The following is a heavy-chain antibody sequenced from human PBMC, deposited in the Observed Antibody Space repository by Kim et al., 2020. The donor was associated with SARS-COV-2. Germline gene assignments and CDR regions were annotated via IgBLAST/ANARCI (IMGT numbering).Heavy chain of an antibody. J-gene: IGHJ6*02. CDR3: AKDPGSVAGYYYYYGMDV. D-gene: IGHD6-19*01. V-gene: IGHV3-23*01. CDR2: ISGSGGRT. CDR1: GFTFSSYA. Sequence: GGSLRLSCAASGFTFSSYAMSWVRQAPGKGLEWVSTISGSGGRTYYVDSVKGRFTISRDNSKNTLYLQMNSLRAEDTAVYYCAKDPGSVAGYYYYYGMDVWGQGTTVTVSS.